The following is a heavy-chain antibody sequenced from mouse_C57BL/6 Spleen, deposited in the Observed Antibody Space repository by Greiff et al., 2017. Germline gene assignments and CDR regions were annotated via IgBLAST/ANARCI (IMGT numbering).Heavy chain of an antibody. CDR2: IWGGGGT. CDR3: DKHAGDYGVGGMDY. CDR1: GFSLTSYG. Sequence: QVQLKESGPGLVAPSQSLSITCTVSGFSLTSYGVDWVRQPPGQGLEWLGVIWGGGGTTYNSALMSRLSISKDNSKSQVLVKMNSLQTEDTAMYYCDKHAGDYGVGGMDYWGQGTSVTVSA. J-gene: IGHJ4*01. D-gene: IGHD2-4*01. V-gene: IGHV2-9*01.